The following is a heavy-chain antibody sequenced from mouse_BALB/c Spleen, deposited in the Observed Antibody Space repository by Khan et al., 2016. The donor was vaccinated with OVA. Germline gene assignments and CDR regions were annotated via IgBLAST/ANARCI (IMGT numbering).Heavy chain of an antibody. CDR3: ARQPYYHYNIMDY. Sequence: QIQLVQSGPGLVAPSQSLSITCTISGFSLTNYGVHWVRQPPGKGLEWLVVIWSDGSTTYNSALKSRLTIPKDNSKSQVFLKMNSLQTDDTAMYFCARQPYYHYNIMDYWGQGTSVTVSS. CDR2: IWSDGST. CDR1: GFSLTNYG. J-gene: IGHJ4*01. V-gene: IGHV2-6-1*01. D-gene: IGHD2-10*01.